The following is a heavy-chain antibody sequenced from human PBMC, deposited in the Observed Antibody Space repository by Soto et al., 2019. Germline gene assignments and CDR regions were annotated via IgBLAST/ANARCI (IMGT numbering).Heavy chain of an antibody. CDR2: IYYSGST. CDR3: ARGVSESYHGAFDI. D-gene: IGHD1-26*01. J-gene: IGHJ3*02. CDR1: ADSISSGDYF. V-gene: IGHV4-30-4*01. Sequence: QVQLQESGPGLVKPSQTLSLTCTVSADSISSGDYFWSWIRQPPGKGLEWIGYIYYSGSTYYNPSLKSRVTISVDTSKNQFSLKLSSVTAADTAVYYCARGVSESYHGAFDIWGQGTMVTVSS.